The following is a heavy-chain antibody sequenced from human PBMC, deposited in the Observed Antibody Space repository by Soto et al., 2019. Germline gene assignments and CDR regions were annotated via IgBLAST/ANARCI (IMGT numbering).Heavy chain of an antibody. CDR3: ARHGRPRWLIVVVDDAFDS. J-gene: IGHJ3*02. CDR2: IYYSGST. V-gene: IGHV4-39*01. CDR1: GGSISSSSYY. Sequence: QLQLQESGPGLVKPSETLSLTCTVSGGSISSSSYYWGWIRQPPGKGLEWIGSIYYSGSTYYNPSLKSRVTISVDTSKNQFSLKLSSVTAADTAVYYCARHGRPRWLIVVVDDAFDSWGQGTMVTVSS. D-gene: IGHD3-22*01.